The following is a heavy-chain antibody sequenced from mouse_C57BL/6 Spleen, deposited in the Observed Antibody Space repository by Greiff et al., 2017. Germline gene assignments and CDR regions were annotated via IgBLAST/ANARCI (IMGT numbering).Heavy chain of an antibody. CDR1: GYTFTDHT. CDR2: IYPRDGSN. Sequence: VKLMESDAELVKPGASVKISCKVSGYTFTDHTIHWMKQRPEQGLEWIGYIYPRDGSNKYNEKFKGKATLTADKSSSTAYMQLKRLTSEDSAVYFCATIYYGNYSAMDYWGQGTSVTVSS. D-gene: IGHD2-1*01. CDR3: ATIYYGNYSAMDY. J-gene: IGHJ4*01. V-gene: IGHV1-78*01.